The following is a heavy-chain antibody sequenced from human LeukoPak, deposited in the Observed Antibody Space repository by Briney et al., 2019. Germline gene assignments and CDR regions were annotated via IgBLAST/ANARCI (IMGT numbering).Heavy chain of an antibody. D-gene: IGHD2-2*01. CDR2: IYHIGSA. J-gene: IGHJ5*02. Sequence: SETLSLTCVVSGYSISSGYQWAWIRQSPGKGLEWIGSIYHIGSAHYNPSLQSRVAISVDTSNNQFSLRLNSVTAADTAVYYCARDPRWLTPDCTSTSCYENYFDPWGQGTLVTVSS. V-gene: IGHV4-38-2*02. CDR3: ARDPRWLTPDCTSTSCYENYFDP. CDR1: GYSISSGYQ.